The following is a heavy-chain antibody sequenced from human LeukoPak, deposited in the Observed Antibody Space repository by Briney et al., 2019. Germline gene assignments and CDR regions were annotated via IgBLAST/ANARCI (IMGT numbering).Heavy chain of an antibody. Sequence: SETLSLTCTVSGGSISSYYWSWIRQPAGRGLEWIGRIYTSGSTNYNPSLKSRVTMSVDTSKNQFSLKLSSVTAADTAVYFCAGDHAADYDFWSDDAFEIWGRGTMVTVSS. D-gene: IGHD3-3*01. CDR1: GGSISSYY. V-gene: IGHV4-4*07. J-gene: IGHJ3*02. CDR2: IYTSGST. CDR3: AGDHAADYDFWSDDAFEI.